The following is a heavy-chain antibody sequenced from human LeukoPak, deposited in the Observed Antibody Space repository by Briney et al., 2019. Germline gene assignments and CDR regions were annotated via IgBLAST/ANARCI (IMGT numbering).Heavy chain of an antibody. CDR3: ARDGWFDSSGSYFDY. J-gene: IGHJ4*02. V-gene: IGHV3-21*01. CDR2: ISSSSSYI. D-gene: IGHD3-22*01. CDR1: GFTFSSYS. Sequence: GGSLRLSCAASGFTFSSYSMNWVRQAPGKGLESVSSISSSSSYIYYADSMKGRFTISRDNAKNSLYLQMNSLGAEDTAVYYCARDGWFDSSGSYFDYWGQGTLVTVSS.